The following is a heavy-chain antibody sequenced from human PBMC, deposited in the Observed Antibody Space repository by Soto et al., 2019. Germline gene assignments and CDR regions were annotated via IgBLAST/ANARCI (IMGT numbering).Heavy chain of an antibody. CDR1: GFIFSNYA. J-gene: IGHJ4*02. CDR3: AKDAGLGGGSAFDC. V-gene: IGHV3-23*01. CDR2: ISGSGGET. Sequence: EVQLLDSGGGLVQPGGSLRLSCAASGFIFSNYAMSWVRQAPGEGLEWVSAISGSGGETFYVGSVKGRFTISRDNTKNTRALQMNILRAEYTATDECAKDAGLGGGSAFDCGGQGTLVTVSS. D-gene: IGHD3-16*01.